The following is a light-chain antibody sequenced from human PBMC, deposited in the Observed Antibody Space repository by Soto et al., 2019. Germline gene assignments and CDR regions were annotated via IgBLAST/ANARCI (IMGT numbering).Light chain of an antibody. CDR3: QQSYDPPWT. CDR2: GAS. CDR1: QSISKY. V-gene: IGKV1-39*01. Sequence: DIQMTQSPSSLSASVGDRVTITCRASQSISKYLCWYQQKLGEAPKLLIYGASSLQSGVPSRFSGSGSGTDFTLAISSLQPEDFATYYCQQSYDPPWTFGQGTKVEIK. J-gene: IGKJ1*01.